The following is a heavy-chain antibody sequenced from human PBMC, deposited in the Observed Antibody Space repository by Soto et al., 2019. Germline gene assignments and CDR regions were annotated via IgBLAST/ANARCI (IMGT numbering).Heavy chain of an antibody. V-gene: IGHV3-48*02. CDR1: GCTFSSYS. D-gene: IGHD5-18*01. CDR2: ISSSSSTI. J-gene: IGHJ6*02. CDR3: ARDGEGGYSYGPIYYYGMDV. Sequence: GGSLRLSCAASGCTFSSYSMNWVRQAPGKGLEWVSYISSSSSTIYYADSVKGRFTISRDNAKNSLYLQMNSLRDEDTAVYYCARDGEGGYSYGPIYYYGMDVLGQGTMVTVSS.